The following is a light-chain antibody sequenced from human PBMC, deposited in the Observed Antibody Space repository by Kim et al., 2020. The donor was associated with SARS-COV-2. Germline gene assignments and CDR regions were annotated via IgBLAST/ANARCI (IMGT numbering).Light chain of an antibody. CDR1: ESLLHINGRYY. Sequence: PASISYKSTESLLHINGRYYLYWYVQKPGQSPHLVIYLGSHRASGVPDRFSASGSGTDFTLKISRVEAEDVVIYYCMQALKTPVTFGGGTTVDIK. CDR2: LGS. CDR3: MQALKTPVT. V-gene: IGKV2-28*01. J-gene: IGKJ4*01.